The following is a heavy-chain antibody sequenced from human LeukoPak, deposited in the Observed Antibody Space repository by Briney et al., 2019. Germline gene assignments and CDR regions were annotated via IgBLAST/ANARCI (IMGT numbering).Heavy chain of an antibody. V-gene: IGHV3-33*01. J-gene: IGHJ4*02. CDR1: GFSFRGNA. Sequence: GGSLRLSCAASGFSFRGNAMHWVRQAPGKGPEWVAIIWYDGSNEYYADSVKGRFTISRDNSKNTLYLQMNSLRAEDTAVYYCARGGISARPDYWGQGTLVTVSS. D-gene: IGHD6-6*01. CDR3: ARGGISARPDY. CDR2: IWYDGSNE.